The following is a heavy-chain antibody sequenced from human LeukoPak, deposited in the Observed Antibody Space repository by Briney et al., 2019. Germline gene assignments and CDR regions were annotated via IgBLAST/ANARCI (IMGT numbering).Heavy chain of an antibody. CDR2: ISGSGDRT. D-gene: IGHD3-22*01. Sequence: GGSLRLSCAASGFTFSSYAMSWVRQAPGKGLEWVSAISGSGDRTYYADSVKGRFTTSRDNSKNTLYLQMNSLRAEDTAIYYCAKDLAYDSSDYHVIFDCWGQGTLVTVSS. J-gene: IGHJ4*02. CDR3: AKDLAYDSSDYHVIFDC. CDR1: GFTFSSYA. V-gene: IGHV3-23*01.